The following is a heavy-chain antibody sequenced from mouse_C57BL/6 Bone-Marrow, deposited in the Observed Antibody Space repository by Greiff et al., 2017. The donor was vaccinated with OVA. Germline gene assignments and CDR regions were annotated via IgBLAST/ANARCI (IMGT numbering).Heavy chain of an antibody. V-gene: IGHV1-69*01. CDR1: GYTFTSYW. Sequence: QVQLQQPGAELVMPGASVKLSCKASGYTFTSYWMHWVKQSPGQGLEWIGEIDPSDSYTNYNQKFKGKSTLTVDKSSSTAYMQLSSLTSEDSAVYYVARGGLLPFGYRGQGATLTVS. D-gene: IGHD2-3*01. J-gene: IGHJ2*01. CDR3: ARGGLLPFGY. CDR2: IDPSDSYT.